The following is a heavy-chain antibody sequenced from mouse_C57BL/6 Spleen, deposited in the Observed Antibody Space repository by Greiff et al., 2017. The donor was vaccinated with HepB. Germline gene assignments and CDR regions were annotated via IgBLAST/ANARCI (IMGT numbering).Heavy chain of an antibody. CDR1: GYTFTSYW. J-gene: IGHJ2*01. Sequence: VQLQQPGAELVKPGASVKLSCKASGYTFTSYWMHWVKQRPGQGLEWIGMIHPNSGSTNYNEKFKSKATLTVDKSSSTAYMQLSSLTSEDSAVYYCAREGILVTTIDYWGQVTTLTVSS. CDR3: AREGILVTTIDY. D-gene: IGHD2-3*01. CDR2: IHPNSGST. V-gene: IGHV1-64*01.